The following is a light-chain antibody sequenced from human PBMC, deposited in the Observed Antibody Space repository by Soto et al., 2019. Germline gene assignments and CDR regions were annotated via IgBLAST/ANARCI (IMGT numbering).Light chain of an antibody. CDR1: SSDVGGYNY. J-gene: IGLJ1*01. Sequence: QSALTQPASVSGSPGQSITISCTGTSSDVGGYNYVSWYQQHSGKAPKLMIYDVSNRPSGVSNRFSGSKSGNTASLTISGLQAEDEADYYCSSYTSSSTLLYVFGTGTKLTV. CDR2: DVS. V-gene: IGLV2-14*01. CDR3: SSYTSSSTLLYV.